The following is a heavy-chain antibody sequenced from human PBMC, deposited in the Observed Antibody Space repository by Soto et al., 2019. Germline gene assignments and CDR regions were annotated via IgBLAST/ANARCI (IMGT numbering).Heavy chain of an antibody. D-gene: IGHD6-13*01. Sequence: SETLSITCAVYGGSFSGYYWSWIRQPPGKGLEWIGEINHSGSTNYNPSLKSRVTISVDTSKNQFSLKLSSVTAADTAVYYCARSPLFIAAAGRGNWFDPWGQGTLVTVSS. V-gene: IGHV4-34*01. CDR1: GGSFSGYY. CDR2: INHSGST. CDR3: ARSPLFIAAAGRGNWFDP. J-gene: IGHJ5*02.